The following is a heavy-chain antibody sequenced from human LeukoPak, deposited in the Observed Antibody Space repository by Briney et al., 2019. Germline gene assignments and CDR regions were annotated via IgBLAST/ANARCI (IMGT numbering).Heavy chain of an antibody. CDR3: ASLDDFDNSDYGGE. Sequence: PGGSLSLSCAATGFTFHNYAMSWVRQAPGKGLEWVSAISGSAGSTYYADSVKGRFTISRDNSKNTLYLQMNSLRAEDTALYYCASLDDFDNSDYGGEWGQGTLVTVSS. J-gene: IGHJ4*02. CDR2: ISGSAGST. D-gene: IGHD3-22*01. V-gene: IGHV3-23*01. CDR1: GFTFHNYA.